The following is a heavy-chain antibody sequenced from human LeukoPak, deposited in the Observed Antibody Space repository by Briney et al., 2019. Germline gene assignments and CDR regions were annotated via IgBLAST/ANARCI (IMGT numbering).Heavy chain of an antibody. Sequence: PSETLSLTCTVSGGSISSYYWSWIRQPPGKGLEWIGYIYHSGSTNYNPSLKSRVTISVDTSKNQFSLKLSSVTAADTAVYYCARDGYCGGDCLAHWGQGTLVTVSS. CDR3: ARDGYCGGDCLAH. D-gene: IGHD2-21*02. J-gene: IGHJ5*02. V-gene: IGHV4-59*01. CDR2: IYHSGST. CDR1: GGSISSYY.